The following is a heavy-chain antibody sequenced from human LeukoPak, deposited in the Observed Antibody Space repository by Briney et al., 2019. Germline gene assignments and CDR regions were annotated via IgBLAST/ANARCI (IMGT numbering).Heavy chain of an antibody. V-gene: IGHV3-21*01. J-gene: IGHJ4*02. CDR3: ARDNIFDY. Sequence: GGSLRLSCAASGFTVSSNYMSWVRQAPGKGLEWVSSISSSSSYIYYADSVKGRFTISRDNAKNSLYLQMNSLRAEDTAVYYCARDNIFDYWGQGTLVTVSS. D-gene: IGHD2/OR15-2a*01. CDR2: ISSSSSYI. CDR1: GFTVSSNY.